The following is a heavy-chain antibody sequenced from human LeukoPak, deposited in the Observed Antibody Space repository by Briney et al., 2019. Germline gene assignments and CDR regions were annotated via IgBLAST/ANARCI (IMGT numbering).Heavy chain of an antibody. D-gene: IGHD6-13*01. CDR3: ARGGILYGTDV. Sequence: QPGGSLRLSCAASRFTFSAYSMTWVRQAPGKGLEWVSAISGSGGNTYYADSVKGRFTISRDNSKNTLYLQMNSLRAEDTAAYYCARGGILYGTDVWGQGTTVTVSS. V-gene: IGHV3-23*01. CDR2: ISGSGGNT. CDR1: RFTFSAYS. J-gene: IGHJ6*02.